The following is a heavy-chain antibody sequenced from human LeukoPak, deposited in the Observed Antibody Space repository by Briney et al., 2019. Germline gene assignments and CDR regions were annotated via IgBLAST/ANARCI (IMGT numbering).Heavy chain of an antibody. CDR3: AKKESFDY. CDR1: GFTFSSYG. CDR2: ISYDGSNK. Sequence: GGSLRLSCAASGFTFSSYGMHWVRQAPGKGLEWVAVISYDGSNKYYADFVKGRFTISRDNSKNTLYLQMNSLRAEDTAVYYCAKKESFDYWGQGTLVTVSS. J-gene: IGHJ4*02. V-gene: IGHV3-30*18.